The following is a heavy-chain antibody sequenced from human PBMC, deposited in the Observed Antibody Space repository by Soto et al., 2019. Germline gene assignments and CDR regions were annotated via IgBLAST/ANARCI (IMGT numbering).Heavy chain of an antibody. CDR2: INALNGNT. CDR1: GNILSAYA. V-gene: IGHV1-3*01. CDR3: ARSIGVAGRFDS. D-gene: IGHD6-19*01. Sequence: QVQLVQSGAEVRKPGAPVKVSCKTSGNILSAYAIQWVRQAPGDSLEWMGWINALNGNTRYSQKLKGRVTFTRDTSASVDYMELSSLRPEDTAIYYCARSIGVAGRFDSWGQGTLVTVSS. J-gene: IGHJ4*02.